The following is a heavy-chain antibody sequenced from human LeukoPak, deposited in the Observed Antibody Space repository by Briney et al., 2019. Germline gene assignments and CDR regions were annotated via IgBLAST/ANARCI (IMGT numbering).Heavy chain of an antibody. Sequence: ASVKVSCKASGYIFTNYAMQWVRQAPGQRLEWMGWINAGNGSPKYSQKFQGRVTISRDTSANIAYLELGSLRSEDTGIYYCARGSDPDYWGQGTLVTVSS. CDR2: INAGNGSP. V-gene: IGHV1-3*01. J-gene: IGHJ4*02. CDR1: GYIFTNYA. CDR3: ARGSDPDY. D-gene: IGHD2-21*02.